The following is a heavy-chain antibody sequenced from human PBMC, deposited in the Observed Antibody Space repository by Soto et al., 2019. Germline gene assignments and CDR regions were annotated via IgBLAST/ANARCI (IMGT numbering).Heavy chain of an antibody. D-gene: IGHD3-10*01. Sequence: PSETLSLTCTVSGGSISSSSYYWGWIRRPPGKGLEWIGSIYYSGNTYYNPSLKSRVTISVDTAKNQFSLKLSSVTAADTAVYYCARQYYFGSGSYYNRPFAFWGQGTLVTVSS. V-gene: IGHV4-39*01. J-gene: IGHJ4*02. CDR3: ARQYYFGSGSYYNRPFAF. CDR1: GGSISSSSYY. CDR2: IYYSGNT.